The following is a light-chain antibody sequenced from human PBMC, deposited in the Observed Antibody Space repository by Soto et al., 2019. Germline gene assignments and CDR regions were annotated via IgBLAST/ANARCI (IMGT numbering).Light chain of an antibody. CDR3: SSYTSSSTLLV. CDR2: EVS. V-gene: IGLV2-14*01. CDR1: SSDVGGYNY. Sequence: QSVLTQPASVSGSPGQSITISCTGTSSDVGGYNYVSWYQQHPGKAPKLMIYEVSNRPSGVSNRFSGSKSGNTASLIISGVQAEDEADYDCSSYTSSSTLLVFGSGTNVTVL. J-gene: IGLJ1*01.